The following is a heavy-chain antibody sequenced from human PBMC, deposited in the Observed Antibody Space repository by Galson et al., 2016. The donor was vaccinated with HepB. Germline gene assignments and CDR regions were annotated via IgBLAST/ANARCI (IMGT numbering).Heavy chain of an antibody. D-gene: IGHD3-9*01. J-gene: IGHJ4*02. V-gene: IGHV3-48*04. CDR2: ISGSGGII. CDR1: GFTFSSQS. Sequence: SLRLSCAVSGFTFSSQSMNWVRQAPGKGLEWVSYISGSGGIIFYADSVKGRFTISRDNAKNSVYLEMNSLRAEDTAVYYCARLHFDTFPSPGYWGQGTPVTVSS. CDR3: ARLHFDTFPSPGY.